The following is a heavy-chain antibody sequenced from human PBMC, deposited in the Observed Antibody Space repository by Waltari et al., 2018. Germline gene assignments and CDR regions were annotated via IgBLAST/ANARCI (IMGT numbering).Heavy chain of an antibody. CDR1: GYSFADYF. CDR3: AGALRMAAAVTGAN. Sequence: QVQLVQSGAEVKKPGAAVNVSCKATGYSFADYFMHWVRQAPGQGLEGMGIINPSGASIKYAQKFQGRITVTRDTSTGTVDRELSRLRFEDTAVYYCAGALRMAAAVTGANWGQGTLVIVSS. CDR2: INPSGASI. V-gene: IGHV1-46*01. D-gene: IGHD6-13*01. J-gene: IGHJ4*02.